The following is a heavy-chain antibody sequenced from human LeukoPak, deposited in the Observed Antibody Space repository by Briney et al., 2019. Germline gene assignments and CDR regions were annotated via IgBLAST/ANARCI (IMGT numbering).Heavy chain of an antibody. V-gene: IGHV3-23*01. CDR1: GFTFSSYA. Sequence: PGGSLRLSCAASGFTFSSYAMSWVRQAPGKGLEWVSAISGSGGSTYYADSVKGRFTISRDNSKNTLYLQMNSLRAEDTAVYYCAKDLLGYCSGGSCYQFGYWGQGTLVTVSS. J-gene: IGHJ4*02. CDR2: ISGSGGST. D-gene: IGHD2-15*01. CDR3: AKDLLGYCSGGSCYQFGY.